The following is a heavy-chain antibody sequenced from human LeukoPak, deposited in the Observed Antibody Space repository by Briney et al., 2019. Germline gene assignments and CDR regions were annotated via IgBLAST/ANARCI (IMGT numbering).Heavy chain of an antibody. V-gene: IGHV4-4*07. J-gene: IGHJ3*02. CDR3: ARVPDDSSGSGAFDI. D-gene: IGHD3-22*01. Sequence: SETLSLTCTVSGGPISSYYWSWIRQPAGKGLEWIGRIYTSGSTNYNPSLKSRVTMSVDTSKNQFSLKLSSVTAADTAVYYCARVPDDSSGSGAFDIWGQGTMVTVSS. CDR1: GGPISSYY. CDR2: IYTSGST.